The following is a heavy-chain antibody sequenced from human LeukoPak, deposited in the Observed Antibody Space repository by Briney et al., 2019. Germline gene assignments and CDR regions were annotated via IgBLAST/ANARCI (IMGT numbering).Heavy chain of an antibody. CDR2: IWYDGSNK. Sequence: GGSLRLSCAASGFTFSSYGMHWVRQAPGKGLEWVAVIWYDGSNKYYADSVKGRFTISRDNPNNTLYLQMHSLRAEDTAVYYCAREISRFGIWGQGTLVTVSS. J-gene: IGHJ4*02. V-gene: IGHV3-33*01. CDR1: GFTFSSYG. D-gene: IGHD3-16*01. CDR3: AREISRFGI.